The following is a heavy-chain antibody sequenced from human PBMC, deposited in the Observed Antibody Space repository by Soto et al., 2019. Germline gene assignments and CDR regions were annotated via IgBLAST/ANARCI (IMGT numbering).Heavy chain of an antibody. CDR1: GFTFSSDC. CDR2: ISGSGGST. V-gene: IGHV3-23*01. CDR3: ARGDFYDSSGPFSDAFDI. J-gene: IGHJ3*02. D-gene: IGHD3-22*01. Sequence: GGSLRLSWAAYGFTFSSDCMSWVRQAPGKGLEWVSAISGSGGSTYYADSVKGRFTISRDNSKSTLYLQMNSLRAEDTAVYYCARGDFYDSSGPFSDAFDIWGQGTMVTVSS.